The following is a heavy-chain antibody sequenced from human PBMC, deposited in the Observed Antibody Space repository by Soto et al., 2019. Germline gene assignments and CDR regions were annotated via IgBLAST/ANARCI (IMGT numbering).Heavy chain of an antibody. CDR1: GLTFSSYA. Sequence: EVQLLESGGGLVQPGGSLRLSCAASGLTFSSYAMNWVRQAPGKGLEWVSTISGSGGSTYYADSVKGRFTISRDNSRSTLSLQMCSLIAEDTAVYYCANDVYSGRSTFDYWGQGTLVTVSS. CDR2: ISGSGGST. CDR3: ANDVYSGRSTFDY. D-gene: IGHD6-13*01. V-gene: IGHV3-23*01. J-gene: IGHJ4*02.